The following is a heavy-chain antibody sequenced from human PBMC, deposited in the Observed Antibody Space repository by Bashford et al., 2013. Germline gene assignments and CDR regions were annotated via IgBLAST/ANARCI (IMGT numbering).Heavy chain of an antibody. CDR1: GGTFSSYA. CDR3: ARGGGVNYYYYGMDV. CDR2: IIPILGIA. V-gene: IGHV1-69*04. Sequence: VASVKVSCKASGGTFSSYAISWVRQAPGQGLEWMGRIIPILGIANYAQKFQGRVTITADKSTSTAYMELSSLRSEDTAVYYCARGGGVNYYYYGMDVWGQGTTVTVSS. D-gene: IGHD3-10*01. J-gene: IGHJ6*02.